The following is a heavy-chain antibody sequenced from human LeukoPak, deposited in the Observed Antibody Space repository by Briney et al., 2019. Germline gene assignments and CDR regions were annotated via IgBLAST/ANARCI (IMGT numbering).Heavy chain of an antibody. CDR2: VYYRGTT. J-gene: IGHJ6*03. CDR1: GGSMSSYY. Sequence: SETLSLTCTVSGGSMSSYYWSWIRQSPGKGLEWIGYVYYRGTTSYNPSLKSRVTISVDTSKNQFSLKLSSVTPADTAVYYCAREAYYDVLTGYNNCYYMDVWGQGTTVTVSS. V-gene: IGHV4-59*01. D-gene: IGHD3-9*01. CDR3: AREAYYDVLTGYNNCYYMDV.